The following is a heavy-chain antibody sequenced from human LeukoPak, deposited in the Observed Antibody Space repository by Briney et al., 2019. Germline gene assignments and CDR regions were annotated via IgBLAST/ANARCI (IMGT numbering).Heavy chain of an antibody. CDR1: GFTFDDYA. Sequence: GGSLRLSCAASGFTFDDYAMHWVRQAPGKGLEWVSGISWNSGSIGYADSVKGRFTISRDNAKNSLYLQMNSLRAEDTALYYCAKDKAQWQVLRGFDYWGQGTLVTVSS. J-gene: IGHJ4*02. CDR2: ISWNSGSI. V-gene: IGHV3-9*01. D-gene: IGHD6-19*01. CDR3: AKDKAQWQVLRGFDY.